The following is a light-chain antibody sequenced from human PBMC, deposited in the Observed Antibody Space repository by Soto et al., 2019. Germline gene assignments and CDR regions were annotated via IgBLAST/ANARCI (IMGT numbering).Light chain of an antibody. Sequence: QSALTQPPSASGSPGQSVTISCTGTSTDVGGYKYVSWYQQHPGKAPKLLIYDVSKRPSGVPDRFSGSKSDNTASLTVSGLQAEDEADYYCISYAGSNTLGVFGTGTKVTVL. CDR3: ISYAGSNTLGV. CDR1: STDVGGYKY. J-gene: IGLJ1*01. CDR2: DVS. V-gene: IGLV2-8*01.